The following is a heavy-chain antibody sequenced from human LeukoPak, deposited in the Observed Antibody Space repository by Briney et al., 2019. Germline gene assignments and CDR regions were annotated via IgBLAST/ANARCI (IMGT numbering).Heavy chain of an antibody. CDR2: IIPILGIA. CDR1: GGTFSSYA. CDR3: ARGKNGYNYGEDY. Sequence: ASVKVSCKASGGTFSSYAISWVRQAPGQGLEWMGRIIPILGIANYAQKFQGRVTITADKSTSTAYMELSSLRSEDTAVYYCARGKNGYNYGEDYWGQGTLVTVSS. D-gene: IGHD5-24*01. J-gene: IGHJ4*02. V-gene: IGHV1-69*04.